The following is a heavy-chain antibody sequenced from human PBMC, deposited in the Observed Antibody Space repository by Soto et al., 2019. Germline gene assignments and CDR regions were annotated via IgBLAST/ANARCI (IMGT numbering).Heavy chain of an antibody. CDR2: IYYSGST. CDR3: ARALDSSGWYAGGDWFDP. V-gene: IGHV4-59*01. CDR1: GGSISSYY. D-gene: IGHD6-19*01. J-gene: IGHJ5*02. Sequence: SETLSLTCTVSGGSISSYYWSWIRQPPGKGLEWIGYIYYSGSTNYNPSLKSRVTISVDTSKNQFSLKLSSVTAADTAVYYCARALDSSGWYAGGDWFDPWGQGTLVTVSS.